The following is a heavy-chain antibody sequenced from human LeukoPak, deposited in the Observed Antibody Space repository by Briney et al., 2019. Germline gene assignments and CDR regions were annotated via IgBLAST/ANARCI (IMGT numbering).Heavy chain of an antibody. CDR2: ISSSSSYI. V-gene: IGHV3-21*01. Sequence: PGGSLRLSCAASGFTFSSYSMNWVRQAPGKGLEWVSSISSSSSYIYYADSVKGRFTISRDNAKNSLYLQMNSLRAEDTAVYYCARDRDFSGSYLSGMYYFDYWGQGTLVTVSS. CDR1: GFTFSSYS. CDR3: ARDRDFSGSYLSGMYYFDY. J-gene: IGHJ4*02. D-gene: IGHD1-26*01.